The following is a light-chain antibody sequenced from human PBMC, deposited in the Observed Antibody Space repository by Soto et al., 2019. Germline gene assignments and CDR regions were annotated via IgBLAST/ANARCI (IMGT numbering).Light chain of an antibody. V-gene: IGKV1-39*01. Sequence: DIQMTQSPSSLSASVGDRVTVSCRASQNIRSHLNWYQQKPGKAPNLLIFAASSLQGGVPSRFSGSGSGTDFNLTINGLQLEDFATYFCQQSYSTPSWTFGPGTKVDIK. CDR2: AAS. CDR3: QQSYSTPSWT. CDR1: QNIRSH. J-gene: IGKJ1*01.